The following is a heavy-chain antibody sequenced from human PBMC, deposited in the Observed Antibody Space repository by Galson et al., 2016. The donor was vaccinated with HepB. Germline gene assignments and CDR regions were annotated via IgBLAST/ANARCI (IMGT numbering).Heavy chain of an antibody. D-gene: IGHD6-25*01. V-gene: IGHV3-30-3*01. CDR1: GFIFSYYA. Sequence: SLRLSCAASGFIFSYYAMYWVRQAPGKGLEWVAVMSYDGSSKNYADSVKGRFTISRDNSKSTLYLQMNSLRAEDTAVYYCARDYCGGSGCPPGGYWGQGTLVTVSA. J-gene: IGHJ4*02. CDR2: MSYDGSSK. CDR3: ARDYCGGSGCPPGGY.